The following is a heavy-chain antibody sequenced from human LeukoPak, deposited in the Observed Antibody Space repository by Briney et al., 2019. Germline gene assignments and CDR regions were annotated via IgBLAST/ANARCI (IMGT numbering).Heavy chain of an antibody. CDR1: GGSISSSNW. CDR2: IYHSGST. D-gene: IGHD4-23*01. CDR3: ARVYGCNSCFPDY. J-gene: IGHJ4*02. Sequence: SETLSLTCAVSGGSISSSNWWSWVRQPPGKGLEWIGEIYHSGSTNYNPSLKSRVTISVDKTKNQFSLKLSSVTAADTAVYYCARVYGCNSCFPDYWGQGTLVTVSS. V-gene: IGHV4-4*02.